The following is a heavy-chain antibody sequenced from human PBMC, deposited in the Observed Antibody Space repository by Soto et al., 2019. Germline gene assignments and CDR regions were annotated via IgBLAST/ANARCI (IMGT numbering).Heavy chain of an antibody. D-gene: IGHD6-6*01. J-gene: IGHJ4*02. CDR1: GYTFTSYG. Sequence: QVRLVQSGAEVKKPGASVKVSCKASGYTFTSYGISWVRQAPGQGLEWMGWISAYNGNTNYAQKLQGRVTMTTDTSTRTAYMELRGLSSDETAVYYCASTDNLSIAARYWGQGTLVTVSS. CDR3: ASTDNLSIAARY. V-gene: IGHV1-18*01. CDR2: ISAYNGNT.